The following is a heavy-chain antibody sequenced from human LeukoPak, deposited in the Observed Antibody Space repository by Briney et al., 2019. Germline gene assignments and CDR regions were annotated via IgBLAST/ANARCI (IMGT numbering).Heavy chain of an antibody. CDR1: GGSFSDYY. CDR3: ARGRRGKFWSGYRRYYYYMDV. J-gene: IGHJ6*03. Sequence: SETLSLTCAVYGGSFSDYYWSWIRQPPEKGLEWIGEINHSGSTNYNPSLKSRVTISVDTSKNQFSLKLSSVTAADTAVYYCARGRRGKFWSGYRRYYYYMDVWGKGTTVTVSS. V-gene: IGHV4-34*01. CDR2: INHSGST. D-gene: IGHD3-3*01.